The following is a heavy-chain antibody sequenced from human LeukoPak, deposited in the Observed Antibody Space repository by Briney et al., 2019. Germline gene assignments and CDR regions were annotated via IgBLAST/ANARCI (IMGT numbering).Heavy chain of an antibody. CDR2: INHSGSA. CDR3: ARVRYSSGIDY. J-gene: IGHJ4*02. V-gene: IGHV4-34*01. CDR1: GGSFSGYY. D-gene: IGHD6-19*01. Sequence: SETLSLTCAVYGGSFSGYYWSWIRQPPGKGLEWIGEINHSGSANYNPSLKSRVTISVDTSKNQLSLKLSSVTAADTAVYYCARVRYSSGIDYWGQGTLVTVSS.